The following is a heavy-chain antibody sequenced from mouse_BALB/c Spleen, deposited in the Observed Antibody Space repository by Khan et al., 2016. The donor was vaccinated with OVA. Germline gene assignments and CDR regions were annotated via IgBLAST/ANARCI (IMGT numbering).Heavy chain of an antibody. J-gene: IGHJ2*01. CDR2: IWAGGST. V-gene: IGHV2-9*02. CDR3: ARNREPDYFDY. Sequence: QVQLKESGPGLVAPSQSLSITCTVSGFSLTSHGEHWVRQPPGKGLEWLGVIWAGGSTHYNSALMSRLSISKDSSKSQVFLKMNSLQTDDTAMYYCARNREPDYFDYGGQGTTLTVSS. CDR1: GFSLTSHG.